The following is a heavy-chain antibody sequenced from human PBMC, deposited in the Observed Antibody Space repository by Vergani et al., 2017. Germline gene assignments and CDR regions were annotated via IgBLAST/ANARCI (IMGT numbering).Heavy chain of an antibody. Sequence: EVQLVQSGAEVKKPGESLKISCQISGYSFTNYWIGWVRQMPGKGLEWMRIIHPADSDTRYSPSFQGQVTISVDKSISSAYLQRSSLRASDSAMYYCARLYGRDSSGSKYFDYWGQGTLVTGSS. D-gene: IGHD3-22*01. V-gene: IGHV5-51*01. CDR3: ARLYGRDSSGSKYFDY. CDR2: IHPADSDT. J-gene: IGHJ4*02. CDR1: GYSFTNYW.